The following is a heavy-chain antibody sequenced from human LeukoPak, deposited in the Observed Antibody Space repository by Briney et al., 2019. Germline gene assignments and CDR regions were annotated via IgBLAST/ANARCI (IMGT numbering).Heavy chain of an antibody. Sequence: GGSLRHSCALSGFTFGRYWMSGLRQAPGKGLEWVASINQGGSRLHYLDSVTGRFIISIDDAQNSLFLQMTRLRVDASAVYYCARLKDDVTKLDYWGQGTLVSVSS. CDR2: INQGGSRL. J-gene: IGHJ4*02. V-gene: IGHV3-7*01. CDR1: GFTFGRYW. D-gene: IGHD2-8*01. CDR3: ARLKDDVTKLDY.